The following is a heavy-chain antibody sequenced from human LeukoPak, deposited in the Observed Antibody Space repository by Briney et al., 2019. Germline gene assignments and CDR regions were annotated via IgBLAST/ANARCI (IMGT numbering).Heavy chain of an antibody. CDR2: IKQDGSEN. D-gene: IGHD3-10*01. J-gene: IGHJ5*02. CDR1: GFTFSGYW. Sequence: GGSLRLSCAASGFTFSGYWMSWVRQAPGKGLEWVANIKQDGSENYYVDSVKGRFTISRDNAKNSLYLQMNSLRAEDTAVYYCARDQTPQLLWFGELLFDPWGQGTLVTVSS. CDR3: ARDQTPQLLWFGELLFDP. V-gene: IGHV3-7*03.